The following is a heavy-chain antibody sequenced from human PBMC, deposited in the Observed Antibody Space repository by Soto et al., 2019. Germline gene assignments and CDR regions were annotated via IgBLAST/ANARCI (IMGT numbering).Heavy chain of an antibody. Sequence: ASVKVSCKASGGTFSSYAISWVRQAPGQGLEWMGGIIPIFGTANYAQKFQGRVTITADESTSTAYMELSSLRSEDTAVYYCASLPTSIVGAPLDYWGQGTLVTVSS. D-gene: IGHD1-26*01. CDR3: ASLPTSIVGAPLDY. V-gene: IGHV1-69*13. CDR2: IIPIFGTA. J-gene: IGHJ4*02. CDR1: GGTFSSYA.